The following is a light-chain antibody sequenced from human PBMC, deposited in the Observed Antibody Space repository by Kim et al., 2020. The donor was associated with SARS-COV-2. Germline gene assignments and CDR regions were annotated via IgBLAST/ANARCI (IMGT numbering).Light chain of an antibody. CDR1: SGHSRYV. J-gene: IGLJ3*02. V-gene: IGLV4-60*03. CDR2: LESRGGY. Sequence: SSVKLTCTLGSGHSRYVIAWHQQPPGKAPRFLRKLESRGGYKKGSRIPDRFSGSSSGADRYLSISDLQSEDEADYYCETWGSNTQVFGGGTQLTVL. CDR3: ETWGSNTQV.